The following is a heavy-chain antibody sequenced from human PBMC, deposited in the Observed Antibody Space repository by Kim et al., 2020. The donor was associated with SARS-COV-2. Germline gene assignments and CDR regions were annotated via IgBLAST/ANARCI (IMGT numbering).Heavy chain of an antibody. CDR1: GGSFSGYY. CDR2: INHSGST. D-gene: IGHD5-12*01. Sequence: SETLSLTCAVYGGSFSGYYWSWIRQPPGKGLEWIGEINHSGSTNYNPSLKSRVTISVDTSKNQFSLKLSSVTAADTAVYYCARGVATRSPPHYCGQGTL. J-gene: IGHJ4*02. CDR3: ARGVATRSPPHY. V-gene: IGHV4-34*01.